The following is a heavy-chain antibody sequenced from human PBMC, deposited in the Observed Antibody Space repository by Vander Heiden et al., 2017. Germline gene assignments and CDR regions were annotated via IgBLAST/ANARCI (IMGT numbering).Heavy chain of an antibody. V-gene: IGHV3-74*03. CDR3: VRDMYDSSGYYEALDAY. Sequence: EVQLVESGGGLVQRGEYLRLSCAASGFTFTSYWMHWVRQAPGKGLVWVSRINTDGSSTTYADSVKGRFTSSRDNAKNTLYLQMNSLRAEDTAVYYCVRDMYDSSGYYEALDAYWGQGTLVTVSS. CDR1: GFTFTSYW. CDR2: INTDGSST. D-gene: IGHD3-22*01. J-gene: IGHJ4*02.